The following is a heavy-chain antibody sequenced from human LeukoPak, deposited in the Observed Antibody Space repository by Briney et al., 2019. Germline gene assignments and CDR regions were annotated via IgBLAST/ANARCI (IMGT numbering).Heavy chain of an antibody. J-gene: IGHJ4*02. CDR2: IRYDGSNK. CDR1: AFTFSRYG. D-gene: IGHD1-1*01. CDR3: AYYHVNEEPPTF. V-gene: IGHV3-30*02. Sequence: QPGGSLRLSCAASAFTFSRYGMHWVRQAPGKGLEWVAFIRYDGSNKYYADSVKGRFTVSRDNSKNMLYLQMNSLRAEDTAVYYCAYYHVNEEPPTFWGQGTLVTVSS.